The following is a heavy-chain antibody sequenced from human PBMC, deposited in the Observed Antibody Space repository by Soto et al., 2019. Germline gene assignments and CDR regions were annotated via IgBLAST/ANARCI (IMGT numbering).Heavy chain of an antibody. D-gene: IGHD3-3*01. J-gene: IGHJ6*02. V-gene: IGHV1-2*04. CDR3: ARGITIFGVFISVAVDYGMDV. CDR2: INPNSGGT. CDR1: GYTFTGYY. Sequence: GASVKVACKGSGYTFTGYYMHWVRQAPGQGLEWMGWINPNSGGTNYAQKFQGWVTMTRDTSISTAYMELSRLRSDDTAVYYCARGITIFGVFISVAVDYGMDVWGQGITGTVFS.